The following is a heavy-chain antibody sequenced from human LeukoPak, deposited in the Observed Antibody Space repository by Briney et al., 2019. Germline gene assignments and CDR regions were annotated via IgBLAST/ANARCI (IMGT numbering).Heavy chain of an antibody. CDR1: GGSVSSGSYY. D-gene: IGHD3-22*01. Sequence: SETLSLTCTVSGGSVSSGSYYWSWIRHPPGKGLEWIGYIYYSGDTNYNPSLKGRVTISVDTSKNQVSLKLSSVTAADTAVYYCARDPSGYFNYWGQGTLVTVSS. CDR3: ARDPSGYFNY. V-gene: IGHV4-61*01. J-gene: IGHJ4*02. CDR2: IYYSGDT.